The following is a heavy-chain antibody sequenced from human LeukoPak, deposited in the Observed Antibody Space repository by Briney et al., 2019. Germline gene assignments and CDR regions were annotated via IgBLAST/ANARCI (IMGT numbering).Heavy chain of an antibody. V-gene: IGHV3-48*03. Sequence: GGSLRLSCAASGFTFSSYEMNWVRQAPGKGLEWVSYISSSGSTIYYADSVKGRFAISRDNAKNSLYLQMNSLRAEDTAVYYCAELGITMIGSVWGKGTTVTISS. CDR2: ISSSGSTI. J-gene: IGHJ6*04. CDR1: GFTFSSYE. CDR3: AELGITMIGSV. D-gene: IGHD3-10*02.